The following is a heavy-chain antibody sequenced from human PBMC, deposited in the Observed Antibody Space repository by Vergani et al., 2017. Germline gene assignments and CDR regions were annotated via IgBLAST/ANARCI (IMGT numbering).Heavy chain of an antibody. D-gene: IGHD2/OR15-2a*01. CDR3: ARCIRRLYFPVEFDY. CDR2: IYYSGST. J-gene: IGHJ4*02. Sequence: QLQLQESGPGLVKPSETLSLTCTVSGGSISSSSYYWGWIRQPPGRGLEWIGSIYYSGSTYYNPSLKGRVTISVDTSKNQFSLKLSAVTAADTAVYYCARCIRRLYFPVEFDYWGQGTLVTVSS. CDR1: GGSISSSSYY. V-gene: IGHV4-39*07.